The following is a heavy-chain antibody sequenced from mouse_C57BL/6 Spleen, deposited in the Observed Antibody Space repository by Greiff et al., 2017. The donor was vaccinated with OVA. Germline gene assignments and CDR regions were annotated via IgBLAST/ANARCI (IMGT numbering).Heavy chain of an antibody. CDR3: VRHGGKGWYCDV. V-gene: IGHV10-1*01. CDR1: GFSFNTYA. Sequence: EVKVEESGGGLVQPKGSLKLSCAASGFSFNTYAMNWVRQAPGKGLEWVARIRSKSNNYATYYADSVKDRFTISRDDSESMLYLQMNNLKTEDTAMYYCVRHGGKGWYCDVWGTGTTVTVSS. D-gene: IGHD2-1*01. J-gene: IGHJ1*03. CDR2: IRSKSNNYAT.